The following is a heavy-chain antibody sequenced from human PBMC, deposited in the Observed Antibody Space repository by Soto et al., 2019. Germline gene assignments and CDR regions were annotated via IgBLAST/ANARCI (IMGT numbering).Heavy chain of an antibody. CDR1: GYRFATYG. J-gene: IGHJ6*02. CDR2: ISAYNVNT. D-gene: IGHD4-17*01. Sequence: QVQLVQSGSEVKKPGASVMVSCKASGYRFATYGITWVRLAPGQGLEWMGWISAYNVNTKYAQNLQGRVTMTADTSTSTAYMELRRLTSDDTAVYYCARVSGDFGLFYFYGMDVWGQGTTVTVSS. CDR3: ARVSGDFGLFYFYGMDV. V-gene: IGHV1-18*04.